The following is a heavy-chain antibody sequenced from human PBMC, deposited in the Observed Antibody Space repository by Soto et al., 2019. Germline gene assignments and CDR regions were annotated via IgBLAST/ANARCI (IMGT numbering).Heavy chain of an antibody. V-gene: IGHV3-21*02. CDR3: VRDFGRYFRWGYMEV. Sequence: EVRLVESGGGLVKPGGSLRLSCAASGFTFSAFSMNWVRQAPGKGLEWLSSINEDSTYIYYGDSLRGRSTISRDNAKDSLYLQIDSLRAEDTAVYYCVRDFGRYFRWGYMEVWGDGATVIVS. J-gene: IGHJ6*03. CDR2: INEDSTYI. CDR1: GFTFSAFS. D-gene: IGHD3-9*01.